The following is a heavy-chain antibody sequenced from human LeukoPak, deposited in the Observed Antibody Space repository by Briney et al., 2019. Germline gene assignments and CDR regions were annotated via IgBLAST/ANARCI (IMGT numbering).Heavy chain of an antibody. V-gene: IGHV3-30*02. J-gene: IGHJ4*02. CDR1: GFTFSSYG. CDR2: IRYDGSNK. Sequence: GGSLRLSCAASGFTFSSYGIHWARQAPGKGLEWVAFIRYDGSNKYYADSVKGRFTISRDNSKNTLYLQMNSLRAEDTAVYYCAKARSYYDSSGYDYWGQGTLVTVSS. CDR3: AKARSYYDSSGYDY. D-gene: IGHD3-22*01.